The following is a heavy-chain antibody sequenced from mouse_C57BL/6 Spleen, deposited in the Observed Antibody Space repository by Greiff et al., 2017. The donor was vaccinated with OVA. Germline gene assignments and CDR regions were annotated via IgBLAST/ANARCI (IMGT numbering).Heavy chain of an antibody. V-gene: IGHV1-64*01. D-gene: IGHD1-1*01. Sequence: QVQLKESGPELVKPGASVKLSCKASGYTFTSYDINWVKQRPGQGLEWIGMIHPNSGSTNYNEKFKSKATLTVDKSSSTAYMQLSSLTSEDSAVYYCARRGSLDYWGQGTTLTVSS. CDR3: ARRGSLDY. CDR2: IHPNSGST. J-gene: IGHJ2*01. CDR1: GYTFTSYD.